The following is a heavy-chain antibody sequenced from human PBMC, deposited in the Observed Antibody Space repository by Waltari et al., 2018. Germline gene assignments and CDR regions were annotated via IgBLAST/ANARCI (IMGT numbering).Heavy chain of an antibody. CDR1: GGSLSGYY. D-gene: IGHD2-2*02. Sequence: QVQLQESGPGLVKPSETLSPTCTVSGGSLSGYYWNWIRQPPGNGLEWIGSIYYSGNTNYNPSLKSRVTISIDTSKNQFSLKLSSVTAADTAVYYCARDTLVPAAITPYDYYFGMDVWGQGTAVTVS. V-gene: IGHV4-59*01. CDR3: ARDTLVPAAITPYDYYFGMDV. J-gene: IGHJ6*02. CDR2: IYYSGNT.